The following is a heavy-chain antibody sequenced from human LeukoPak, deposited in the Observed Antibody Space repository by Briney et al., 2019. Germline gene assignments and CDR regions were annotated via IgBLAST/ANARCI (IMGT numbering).Heavy chain of an antibody. CDR1: GGSFSDYY. CDR3: ARVGYRYVINDWSRTGLGAYPTKYYYHMDV. CDR2: INPRRST. V-gene: IGHV4-34*01. Sequence: SETLSLTRAVYGGSFSDYYWSWIHQPPAKGLGWIGEINPRRSTNYSPSLKSRVTISVDTSTKQFSLKLSSVAAADTAVYFCARVGYRYVINDWSRTGLGAYPTKYYYHMDVWDKGTTVTVSS. J-gene: IGHJ6*03. D-gene: IGHD5-18*01.